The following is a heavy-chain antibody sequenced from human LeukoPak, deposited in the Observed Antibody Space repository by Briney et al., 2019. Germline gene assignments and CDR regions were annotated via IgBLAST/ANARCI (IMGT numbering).Heavy chain of an antibody. CDR2: IYTSGST. CDR1: GGSISSYY. CDR3: VSLGLGGYQNWFDP. J-gene: IGHJ5*02. D-gene: IGHD3-22*01. V-gene: IGHV4-4*07. Sequence: SETLSLTCTVSGGSISSYYWSWIRQPAGKGLEWIGRIYTSGSTNYNPSLKSRVTMSVDTSKNQFSLKLSSVTAADTAVYYCVSLGLGGYQNWFDPWGQGTLVTVSS.